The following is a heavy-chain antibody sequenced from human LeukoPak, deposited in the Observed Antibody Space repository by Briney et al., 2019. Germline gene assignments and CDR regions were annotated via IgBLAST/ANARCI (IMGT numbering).Heavy chain of an antibody. CDR2: IYYSGST. CDR3: ARGSTLTGLDY. J-gene: IGHJ4*02. V-gene: IGHV4-59*01. Sequence: SETLSLTCTVSGGSISSYYWSWIRQPPGKGLEWIGYIYYSGSTNYNPSLKSRVSISVDTSKNQFSLKLSSVTAADTAVYYCARGSTLTGLDYWGQGTLVTVSS. CDR1: GGSISSYY. D-gene: IGHD3-9*01.